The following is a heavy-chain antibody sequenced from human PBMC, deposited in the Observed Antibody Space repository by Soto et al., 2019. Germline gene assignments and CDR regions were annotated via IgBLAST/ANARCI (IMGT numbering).Heavy chain of an antibody. J-gene: IGHJ5*02. D-gene: IGHD6-13*01. CDR1: GYTFTSYG. CDR3: AFWWPAAGSRFDP. CDR2: ISAYNGTT. Sequence: QVQLVQSGAEVKKPGASVKVSCKASGYTFTSYGISWVRQAPGQGLEWMGWISAYNGTTNYAQKLQGRVTMTTDTSTSTAYRELRSLRSDDTAVDYCAFWWPAAGSRFDPWVQGTLVTVSS. V-gene: IGHV1-18*01.